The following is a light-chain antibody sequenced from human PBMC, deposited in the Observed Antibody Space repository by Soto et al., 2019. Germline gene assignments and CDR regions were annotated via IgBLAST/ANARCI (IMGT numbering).Light chain of an antibody. CDR1: QSVSSF. V-gene: IGKV3-20*01. Sequence: GGRASRACRASQSVSSFLAWYQQKPGQAPRLLIYDTSIRATGIPARFSRSGSGTYVTLTISSLEPEDFAVYYCEPYCSSGRFARGTKVDIK. CDR3: EPYCSSGR. CDR2: DTS. J-gene: IGKJ1*01.